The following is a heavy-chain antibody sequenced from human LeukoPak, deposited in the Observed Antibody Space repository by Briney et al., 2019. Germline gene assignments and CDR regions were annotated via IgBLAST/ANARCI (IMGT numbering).Heavy chain of an antibody. Sequence: SETLSLTCAVSGGSISSGGYSWSWNRQPRGKGLEWIGYIYHSGSTYYNPSLKSRVTISVDRSKNQFSLKLSSVTAADTAVYYCARGPVSPKDYYYYYGMDVWGQGTTVTDSS. V-gene: IGHV4-30-2*01. CDR3: ARGPVSPKDYYYYYGMDV. CDR2: IYHSGST. D-gene: IGHD2-8*01. CDR1: GGSISSGGYS. J-gene: IGHJ6*02.